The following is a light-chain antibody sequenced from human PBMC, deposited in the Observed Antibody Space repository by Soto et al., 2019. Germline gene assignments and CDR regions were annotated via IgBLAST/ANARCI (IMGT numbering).Light chain of an antibody. CDR3: SSYTDSSNYV. CDR1: SSDVGTYDF. J-gene: IGLJ1*01. Sequence: QSALTQPRSVSGSPGQSVTVSCTGTSSDVGTYDFVSWYQQYPGKAPKLMIYQVTNRPSGVSNRFSGSRSGNTASLTISGLQAEDEADYYCSSYTDSSNYVFGTGTQLTVL. V-gene: IGLV2-14*01. CDR2: QVT.